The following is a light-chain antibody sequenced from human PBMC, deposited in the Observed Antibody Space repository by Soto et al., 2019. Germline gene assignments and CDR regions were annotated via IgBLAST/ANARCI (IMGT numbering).Light chain of an antibody. J-gene: IGKJ5*01. Sequence: EVVLTQSPATLSLSPGERATLSCRASQSVSTYLAWYQQKPGQAPRLLIYDASNRATGIPARFSGSGSATDFTLTISNLEPEDFAVYYCQQRSSWITFGQGTRLEIK. V-gene: IGKV3-11*01. CDR1: QSVSTY. CDR3: QQRSSWIT. CDR2: DAS.